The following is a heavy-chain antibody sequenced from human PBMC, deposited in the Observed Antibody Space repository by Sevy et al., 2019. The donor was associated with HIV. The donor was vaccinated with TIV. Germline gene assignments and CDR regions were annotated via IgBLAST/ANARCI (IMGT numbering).Heavy chain of an antibody. D-gene: IGHD2-2*01. CDR2: INPSGGST. Sequence: ASVKVSCKACGYTFTSYYMHWVRQAPGQGLEWMGIINPSGGSTSYAQKFQGRVTMTRDTSTSIVYMELSSLRSEDTAVYYCAREGSSTSENYYYYYMDVWGKRTTVTVSS. V-gene: IGHV1-46*03. CDR1: GYTFTSYY. J-gene: IGHJ6*03. CDR3: AREGSSTSENYYYYYMDV.